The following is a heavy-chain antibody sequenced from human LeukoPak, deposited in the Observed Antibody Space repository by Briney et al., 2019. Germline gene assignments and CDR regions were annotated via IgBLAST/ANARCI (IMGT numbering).Heavy chain of an antibody. J-gene: IGHJ4*02. CDR2: MYYGETT. Sequence: PSETLSLTCTVSSGSISSRNYYWGWIRQPPGKGLEWIGSMYYGETTYCNPSLKSRVTISADTSKNQFSLKLSSVTAADTAVYYCVSQRSYSSGRRYIDYWGQGTLVPVSS. V-gene: IGHV4-39*01. CDR1: SGSISSRNYY. CDR3: VSQRSYSSGRRYIDY. D-gene: IGHD6-19*01.